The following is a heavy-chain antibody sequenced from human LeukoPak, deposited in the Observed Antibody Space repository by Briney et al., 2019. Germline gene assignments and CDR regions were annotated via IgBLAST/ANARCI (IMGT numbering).Heavy chain of an antibody. CDR2: ISYDGSNK. J-gene: IGHJ6*03. CDR3: ARDLANYYYMDV. CDR1: GFIFSSYA. D-gene: IGHD3-16*01. V-gene: IGHV3-30*04. Sequence: GGSLRLSCVASGFIFSSYAMHWVRQAPGKGLEGVAIISYDGSNKYYADSVKGRFTISRDNSKNTLYLQMNSLRAEDTAVYYCARDLANYYYMDVWGKGTTVTVSS.